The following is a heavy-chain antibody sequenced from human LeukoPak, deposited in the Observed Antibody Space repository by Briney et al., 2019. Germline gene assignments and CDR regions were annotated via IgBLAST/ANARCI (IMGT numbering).Heavy chain of an antibody. CDR2: ISSSSSYI. Sequence: PGGSLRLSCAASGFTFSSYSMNWVRQAPGKGLEWVSSISSSSSYIYYADSVKGRFTISRDNAKNSLYLQMNSLRAEDTAVYYCARDYGSQLAYCSGGSCFSYYYYGMDVWGQGTTVTVSS. V-gene: IGHV3-21*01. CDR1: GFTFSSYS. J-gene: IGHJ6*02. CDR3: ARDYGSQLAYCSGGSCFSYYYYGMDV. D-gene: IGHD2-15*01.